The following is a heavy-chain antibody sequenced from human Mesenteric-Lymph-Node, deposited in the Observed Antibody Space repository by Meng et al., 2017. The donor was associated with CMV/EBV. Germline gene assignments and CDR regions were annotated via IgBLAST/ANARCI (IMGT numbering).Heavy chain of an antibody. Sequence: SVKVSCKASGGTFRKYAISWMRQASGQGLEWVGGIIPILAIANYAQKFQGRVTITADRSTTTAYMDLSSLRSEDTAVYYCALQADYTSSYFDYWGQGTLVTVSS. V-gene: IGHV1-69*10. CDR3: ALQADYTSSYFDY. J-gene: IGHJ4*02. CDR2: IIPILAIA. D-gene: IGHD6-6*01. CDR1: GGTFRKYA.